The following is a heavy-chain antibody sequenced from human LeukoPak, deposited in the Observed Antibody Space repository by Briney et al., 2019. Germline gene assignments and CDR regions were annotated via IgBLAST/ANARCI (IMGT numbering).Heavy chain of an antibody. V-gene: IGHV3-7*01. CDR2: IKEDGSGK. D-gene: IGHD2/OR15-2a*01. CDR3: ASLSLGY. J-gene: IGHJ4*02. Sequence: KGMEWVASIKEDGSGKYYVDSVKGRFTISRDNAKNSLSLQMNSLRVEDAAIYYCASLSLGYWGQGTLVTVSS.